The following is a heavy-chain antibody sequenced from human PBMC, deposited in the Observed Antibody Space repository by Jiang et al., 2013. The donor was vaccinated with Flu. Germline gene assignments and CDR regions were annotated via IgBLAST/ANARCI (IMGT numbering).Heavy chain of an antibody. CDR1: GGTFSSYA. CDR2: IIPIFGTA. CDR3: ARDPPVRGVGATTHLGF. Sequence: QLVESGAEVKKPGSSVKVSCKASGGTFSSYAISWVRQAPGQGLEWMGGIIPIFGTANYAQKFQGRVTITADESTSTAYMELSSLRSEDTAVYYCARDPPVRGVGATTHLGFWGQGTLVTVSS. J-gene: IGHJ4*02. D-gene: IGHD1-26*01. V-gene: IGHV1-69*01.